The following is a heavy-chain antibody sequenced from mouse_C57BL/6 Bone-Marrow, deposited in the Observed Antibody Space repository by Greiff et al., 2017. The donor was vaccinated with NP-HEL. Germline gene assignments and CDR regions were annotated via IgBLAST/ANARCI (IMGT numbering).Heavy chain of an antibody. CDR1: GYAFSSSW. V-gene: IGHV1-82*01. CDR3: ARETGRGFAY. D-gene: IGHD4-1*01. J-gene: IGHJ3*01. CDR2: IYPGDGDT. Sequence: VQLQQSGPELVKPGASVKISCKASGYAFSSSWMNWVQQRPGKGLDWLGRIYPGDGDTNYNGKFKGKATLTADKSSSTAYMQLSSLTSEDSAVYFCARETGRGFAYWGQGTLVTVSA.